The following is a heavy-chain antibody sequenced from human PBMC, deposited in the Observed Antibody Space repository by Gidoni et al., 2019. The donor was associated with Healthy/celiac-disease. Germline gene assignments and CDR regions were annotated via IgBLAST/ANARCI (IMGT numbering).Heavy chain of an antibody. Sequence: QVQLVESGGGVVQPGRSLRLSCAASGFTFSSYGMHWVRQAPGKGLEWVAVISYDGSNKYYADSVKGRFTISRDNSKNTLYLQMNSLRAEDTAVYYCAKEGKYSSSWGSFDYWGQGTLVTVSS. CDR2: ISYDGSNK. J-gene: IGHJ4*02. V-gene: IGHV3-30*18. CDR3: AKEGKYSSSWGSFDY. D-gene: IGHD6-13*01. CDR1: GFTFSSYG.